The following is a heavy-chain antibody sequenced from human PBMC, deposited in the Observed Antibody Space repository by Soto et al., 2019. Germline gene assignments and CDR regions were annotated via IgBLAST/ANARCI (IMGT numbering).Heavy chain of an antibody. D-gene: IGHD1-7*01. V-gene: IGHV4-30-4*01. CDR3: ARGTLSDPLYFDY. Sequence: QVQLQESGPGLVKPSQTLSLTCTVSGGSISSGAYYWSCIRQPPGNGLEWIGYIYYSGSTYYNPSLKRRGTISVDTYKNQFSLKLSSVTAADTAVYYCARGTLSDPLYFDYWGQGTLVTVS. CDR1: GGSISSGAYY. CDR2: IYYSGST. J-gene: IGHJ4*02.